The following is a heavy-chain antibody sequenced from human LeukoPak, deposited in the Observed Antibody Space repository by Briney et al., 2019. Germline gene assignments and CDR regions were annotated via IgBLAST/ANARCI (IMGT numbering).Heavy chain of an antibody. CDR2: MNPNSGNT. D-gene: IGHD2-2*01. J-gene: IGHJ4*02. CDR1: GYIFSNYD. CDR3: ARAVRYQLLPDY. Sequence: ASVKVSCKASGYIFSNYDISWVRRATGQGLEWMGWMNPNSGNTGYALQFQGRVTFSTDTSITTAYMEMSSVRSDDTAVYYCARAVRYQLLPDYWGQGTLVTVSS. V-gene: IGHV1-8*01.